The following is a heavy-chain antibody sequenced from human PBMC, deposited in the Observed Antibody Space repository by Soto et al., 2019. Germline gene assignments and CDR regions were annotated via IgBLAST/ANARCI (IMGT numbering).Heavy chain of an antibody. CDR1: GFTFSDYA. V-gene: IGHV3-23*01. CDR2: LDGAGGST. D-gene: IGHD3-10*01. J-gene: IGHJ6*02. Sequence: GGSLRLSCLASGFTFSDYAMTWVRHVPGRGLEWVASLDGAGGSTYYADSVRGRFTISRDNSQNTLFLQMKRLTVDDTAIYYCAAPRDEYGSGVSWFTYGMDIWGQGTTVTV. CDR3: AAPRDEYGSGVSWFTYGMDI.